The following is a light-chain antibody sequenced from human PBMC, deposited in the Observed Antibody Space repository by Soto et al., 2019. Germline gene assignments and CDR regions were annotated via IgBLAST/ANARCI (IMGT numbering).Light chain of an antibody. V-gene: IGKV1-17*01. CDR1: QDIRND. CDR3: VQYNIYPWT. J-gene: IGKJ1*01. CDR2: AAS. Sequence: DIQMTQSPSSLSASVGDSVTITCRPSQDIRNDLGWFQVKPGKAPKSLIYAASRLQSGVPSRFSGSGSETEFSITISSLQPEDFETYFGVQYNIYPWTFGQGTKVDIK.